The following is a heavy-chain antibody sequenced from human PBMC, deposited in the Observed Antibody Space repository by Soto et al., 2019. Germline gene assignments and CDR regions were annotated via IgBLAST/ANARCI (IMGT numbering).Heavy chain of an antibody. D-gene: IGHD5-18*01. CDR3: ARESGYSYGRDAFDI. CDR1: GFTFSSYA. V-gene: IGHV3-30-3*01. J-gene: IGHJ3*02. Sequence: GSLRLSCAASGFTFSSYAMHWVRQAPGKGLEWVAVISYDGSNKYYADSVKGRFTISRDNSKNTLYLQMNSLRAEDTAVYYCARESGYSYGRDAFDIWGQGTMVTVSS. CDR2: ISYDGSNK.